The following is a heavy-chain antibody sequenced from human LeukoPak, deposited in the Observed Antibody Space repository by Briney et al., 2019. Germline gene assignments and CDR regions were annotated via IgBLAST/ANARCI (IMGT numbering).Heavy chain of an antibody. CDR3: ARDAAAQQLVHYFDY. J-gene: IGHJ4*02. V-gene: IGHV3-53*01. D-gene: IGHD6-13*01. CDR1: GFTVSSNF. CDR2: IYSGGST. Sequence: GGSLRLSCAASGFTVSSNFMSWVRQAPGKGLEWVSLIYSGGSTYHADSVKGRFTISRDNSKNTLYLQMNSLRAEDTAVYYCARDAAAQQLVHYFDYWGQGTLVTVSS.